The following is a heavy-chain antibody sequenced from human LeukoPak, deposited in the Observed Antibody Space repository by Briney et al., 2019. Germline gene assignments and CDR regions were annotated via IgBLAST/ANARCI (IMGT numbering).Heavy chain of an antibody. CDR3: ARDGGSYLQPTDY. Sequence: GGSLRLSCAASGFTFSSYGMHWVRQAPGKGLEWVSSITGSGDSTYCADSVKGRFTISRDNSKNTLYLQMNSLRAEDTALYHCARDGGSYLQPTDYWGQGTLVTVSS. J-gene: IGHJ4*02. CDR1: GFTFSSYG. CDR2: ITGSGDST. D-gene: IGHD1-26*01. V-gene: IGHV3-23*01.